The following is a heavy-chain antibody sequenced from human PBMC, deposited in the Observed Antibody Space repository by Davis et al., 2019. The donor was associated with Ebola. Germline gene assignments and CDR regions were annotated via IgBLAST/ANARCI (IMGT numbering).Heavy chain of an antibody. V-gene: IGHV3-7*01. J-gene: IGHJ6*02. Sequence: PGGSLRLSCAASGFTFSSYWMSWVRQAPGKGLEWVANIKQDGSEKYYVDSVKGRFTISRDNAKNSLYLQMNSLRAEDTAVYYCASGVATILMGYYYGMDVWGQGTTVTVSS. CDR1: GFTFSSYW. CDR3: ASGVATILMGYYYGMDV. D-gene: IGHD5-12*01. CDR2: IKQDGSEK.